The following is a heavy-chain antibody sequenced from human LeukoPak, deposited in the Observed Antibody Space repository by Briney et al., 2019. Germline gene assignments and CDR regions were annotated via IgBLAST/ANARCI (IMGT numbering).Heavy chain of an antibody. J-gene: IGHJ4*02. V-gene: IGHV3-7*05. CDR2: IKEDGTKT. Sequence: PGGSLRLSCAASGFSFSRYWMTWVRQAPGKGLEWVANIKEDGTKTYYVDSVKGRFTVSRDNAQNSLYLQMNSLTPEDPAVYFCARGEAFCDYWGQGALVTVSS. CDR1: GFSFSRYW. CDR3: ARGEAFCDY.